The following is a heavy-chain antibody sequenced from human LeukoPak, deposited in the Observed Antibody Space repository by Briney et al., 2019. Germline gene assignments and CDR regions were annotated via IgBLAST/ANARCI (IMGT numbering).Heavy chain of an antibody. V-gene: IGHV3-74*01. CDR1: GFTFSNGW. CDR2: FDTDGSKT. CDR3: ARSRGGFYHY. Sequence: GGSLRLSCAASGFTFSNGWVHWVRQAPGKGLVWVSRFDTDGSKTTYADSVKGRFTISRDNAKNTLYLQMNSLRVEDTAVYYCARSRGGFYHYWGQGTLVTVSS. D-gene: IGHD2/OR15-2a*01. J-gene: IGHJ4*02.